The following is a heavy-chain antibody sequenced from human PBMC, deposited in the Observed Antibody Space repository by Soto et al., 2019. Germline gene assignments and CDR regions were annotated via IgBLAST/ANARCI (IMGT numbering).Heavy chain of an antibody. CDR2: ISGYNGDT. V-gene: IGHV1-18*01. Sequence: GASVKVSCKTSGYSFSSFGISWLRRAPGQGLEWMGWISGYNGDTNNAQKFQDRVTMTIDRSTTTAYLELRSLTSDDTAVYYCAKNGHPPYYYYGMDVWGQGTTVTVSS. CDR3: AKNGHPPYYYYGMDV. J-gene: IGHJ6*02. CDR1: GYSFSSFG. D-gene: IGHD2-8*01.